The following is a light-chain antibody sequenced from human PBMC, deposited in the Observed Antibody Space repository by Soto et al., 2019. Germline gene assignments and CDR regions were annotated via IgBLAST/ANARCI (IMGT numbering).Light chain of an antibody. V-gene: IGLV2-14*01. CDR2: EVS. CDR1: TSDVGGYNY. J-gene: IGLJ1*01. CDR3: SSYTGTNGPYV. Sequence: QSALTQPASVSGSAGQSITISCTGTTSDVGGYNYVSWYQHQRGKAPQLVISEVSNRPSGVSNRFSGSKSGNTASLTISGLQAEDEADYYCSSYTGTNGPYVFGTGTKLTVL.